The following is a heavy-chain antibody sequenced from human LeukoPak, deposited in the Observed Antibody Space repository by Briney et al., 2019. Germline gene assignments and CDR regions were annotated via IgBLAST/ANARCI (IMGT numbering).Heavy chain of an antibody. V-gene: IGHV3-7*05. Sequence: GGSLRLSCAASGFTFSNYWMNWVRQAPGKGLERVAKIKQDGSERYYVDSVKGRFTISRDNAKNSLYLQMNSLRAEDTAVYYCASGAGYSSSWSAFDIWGQGTMVTVSS. CDR2: IKQDGSER. CDR3: ASGAGYSSSWSAFDI. D-gene: IGHD6-13*01. CDR1: GFTFSNYW. J-gene: IGHJ3*02.